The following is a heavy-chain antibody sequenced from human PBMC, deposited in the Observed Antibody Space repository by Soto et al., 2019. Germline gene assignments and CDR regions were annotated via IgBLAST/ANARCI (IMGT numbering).Heavy chain of an antibody. J-gene: IGHJ5*02. V-gene: IGHV4-30-2*01. D-gene: IGHD2-2*01. CDR3: ARVPDR. CDR1: GGSISSGGYS. Sequence: QLQLQDSGSGLVKPSQTLSLTCAVSGGSISSGGYSWSWIRQPPGKGLEWIGYSYHSGSTYYNPSLKSRVTISVDRSKNQFSLKLSSVTAADTAVYYCARVPDRWGQGTLVTVSS. CDR2: SYHSGST.